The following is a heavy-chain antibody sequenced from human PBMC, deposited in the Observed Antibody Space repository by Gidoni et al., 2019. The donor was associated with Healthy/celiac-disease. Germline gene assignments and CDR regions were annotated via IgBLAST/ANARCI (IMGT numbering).Heavy chain of an antibody. CDR3: ARVVFVSEHPEGRFDP. CDR1: GYTFTSYY. Sequence: QVQLVQSGAEVKKPGASVKVSCKASGYTFTSYYMHWVRQAPGQGLEWMGIINPSGGSTSYEQKFQGRVTMTRDTSTSTVYMELSSLRSEDTAVYYCARVVFVSEHPEGRFDPWGQGTLVTVSS. CDR2: INPSGGST. J-gene: IGHJ5*02. D-gene: IGHD3-16*02. V-gene: IGHV1-46*01.